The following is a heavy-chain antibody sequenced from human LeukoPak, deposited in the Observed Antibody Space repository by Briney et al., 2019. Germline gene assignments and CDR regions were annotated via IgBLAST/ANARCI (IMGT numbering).Heavy chain of an antibody. D-gene: IGHD3-9*01. CDR2: IWYDGSNK. V-gene: IGHV3-33*01. Sequence: GGSLRLSCAASGFTFSSYGMPWVRQAPGKGLEWVAVIWYDGSNKYYADSVKGRFTISRDNSKNTLYLQMNSLRAEDTAVYYCARVVNYDILTGPPDYWGQGTLVTVSS. CDR1: GFTFSSYG. CDR3: ARVVNYDILTGPPDY. J-gene: IGHJ4*02.